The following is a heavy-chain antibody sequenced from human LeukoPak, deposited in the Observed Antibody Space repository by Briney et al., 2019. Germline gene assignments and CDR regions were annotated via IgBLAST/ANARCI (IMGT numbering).Heavy chain of an antibody. CDR2: IKEDGSEK. Sequence: GGSLRLSCAASGLTFSNYWMTWVRQAPGKGLEWVANIKEDGSEKYYVDSVKGRFTISRDNAKNSLYLQMNGLRAEDTAVYYCARVNARPGTSWYFDYWGQGTLVTVSS. CDR1: GLTFSNYW. J-gene: IGHJ4*02. CDR3: ARVNARPGTSWYFDY. V-gene: IGHV3-7*01. D-gene: IGHD6-13*01.